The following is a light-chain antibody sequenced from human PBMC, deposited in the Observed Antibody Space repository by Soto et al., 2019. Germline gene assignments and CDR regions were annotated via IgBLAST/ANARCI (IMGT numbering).Light chain of an antibody. CDR1: QSVSSSY. V-gene: IGKV3-20*01. Sequence: EIGMTQSPATLSLSPGERATLSCRASQSVSSSYFTWYQQKPGQAPRLLIYAASNRATGIPDRFSGSGSGTDFTLTISRLEPEDFAVYYCQQYDASLWTFGQGTKVDI. J-gene: IGKJ1*01. CDR2: AAS. CDR3: QQYDASLWT.